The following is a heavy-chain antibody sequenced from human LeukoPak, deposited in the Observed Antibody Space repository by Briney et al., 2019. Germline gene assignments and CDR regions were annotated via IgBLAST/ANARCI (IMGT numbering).Heavy chain of an antibody. CDR1: GFTLSSYA. CDR2: ISGSGGST. V-gene: IGHV3-23*01. D-gene: IGHD4-17*01. J-gene: IGHJ3*02. Sequence: PGGSLRLSCAASGFTLSSYAMSWVRQAPGKGLEWVSAISGSGGSTYYADSVKGRLTISRDNSKNTLYLQMNSLRAEDTAVYYCARRHPSRHGDRRDAFDIWGQGTMVTVSS. CDR3: ARRHPSRHGDRRDAFDI.